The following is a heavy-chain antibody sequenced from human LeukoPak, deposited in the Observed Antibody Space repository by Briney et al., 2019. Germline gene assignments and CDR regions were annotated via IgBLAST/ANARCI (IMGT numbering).Heavy chain of an antibody. Sequence: GGSLRLSCAASGFTFSAYFMRWVRQAPGKGLEWVADIASDGTHTFYAESVKGRFTISRDNSKNTLYLQMNSLRAEDTAVYFCARERQDTVLHSGAFDIWGQGTVVTVSS. J-gene: IGHJ3*02. CDR1: GFTFSAYF. CDR3: ARERQDTVLHSGAFDI. CDR2: IASDGTHT. D-gene: IGHD2-21*01. V-gene: IGHV3-30*07.